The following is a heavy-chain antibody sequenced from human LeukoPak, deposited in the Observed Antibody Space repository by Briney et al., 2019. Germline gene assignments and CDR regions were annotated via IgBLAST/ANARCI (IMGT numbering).Heavy chain of an antibody. CDR3: AKGGEDSGYNSHFDY. Sequence: GGTLRLSCATSGFTFTSYALGWVRQAPGKGLEWVSLISGSGGSRYYGDSVKGRFTISRDNSKNLVYLEMNSLRAGDTAVYYCAKGGEDSGYNSHFDYWGQGTLVIVS. V-gene: IGHV3-23*01. CDR1: GFTFTSYA. CDR2: ISGSGGSR. J-gene: IGHJ4*02. D-gene: IGHD5-24*01.